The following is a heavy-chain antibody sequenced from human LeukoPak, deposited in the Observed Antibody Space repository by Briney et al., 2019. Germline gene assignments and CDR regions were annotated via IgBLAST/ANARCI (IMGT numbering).Heavy chain of an antibody. D-gene: IGHD6-13*01. CDR3: ARESKVGSSSWEKRGNYFDY. CDR2: IYYSGST. Sequence: SETLSLTCTVSGGSISSSSYYWGWIRQPPGKGLEWIGSIYYSGSTYYNPSLKSRVTISVDTSKNQFSLKLSSVTAADTAVYYCARESKVGSSSWEKRGNYFDYWGQGTLVTVSS. V-gene: IGHV4-39*07. CDR1: GGSISSSSYY. J-gene: IGHJ4*02.